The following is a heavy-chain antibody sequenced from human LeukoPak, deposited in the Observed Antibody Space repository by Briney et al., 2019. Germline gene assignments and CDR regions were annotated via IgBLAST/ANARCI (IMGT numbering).Heavy chain of an antibody. J-gene: IGHJ4*02. Sequence: SVKVSCKASGGTFSSYAISWVRQAPGQGLEWMGGIIPIFGTANYAQKFQGRVTITADKSTSTAYMELSRLRSDDTAVYYCARVLFYSSGNKSNRVDYWGQGTLVTVSS. CDR2: IIPIFGTA. CDR3: ARVLFYSSGNKSNRVDY. D-gene: IGHD6-19*01. CDR1: GGTFSSYA. V-gene: IGHV1-69*06.